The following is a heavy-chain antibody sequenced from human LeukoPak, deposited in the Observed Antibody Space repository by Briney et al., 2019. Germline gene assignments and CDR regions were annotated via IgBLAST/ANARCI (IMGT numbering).Heavy chain of an antibody. CDR2: IIPIVDIA. D-gene: IGHD6-13*01. Sequence: ASVKDSVKASGCIYRSYAISGVCQAAGRGVEWMGKIIPIVDIANYAQKFQDRLTITPDKSTSTAYVEVNRLRSEDTAVYYCERDGQQQLGLGMDVLGQGTTVTGSS. J-gene: IGHJ6*01. CDR1: GCIYRSYA. CDR3: ERDGQQQLGLGMDV. V-gene: IGHV1-69*04.